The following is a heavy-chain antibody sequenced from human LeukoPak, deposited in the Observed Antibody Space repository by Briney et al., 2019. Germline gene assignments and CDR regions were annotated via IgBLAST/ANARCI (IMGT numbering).Heavy chain of an antibody. CDR3: ARHGYCSGGSCYLEFDY. D-gene: IGHD2-15*01. CDR1: GGSISSSSYY. V-gene: IGHV4-39*01. Sequence: SETLSLTCTASGGSISSSSYYWGWIRQPPGKGLEWIGSIFYSGNTYYNPSLKSRVTISVDTSKNQFSLKLSSVTAADTAVYYCARHGYCSGGSCYLEFDYWGQGTLVTVSS. J-gene: IGHJ4*02. CDR2: IFYSGNT.